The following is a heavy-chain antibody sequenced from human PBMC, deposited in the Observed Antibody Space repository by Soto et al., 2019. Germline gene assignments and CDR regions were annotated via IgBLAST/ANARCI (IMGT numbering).Heavy chain of an antibody. D-gene: IGHD3-10*01. Sequence: QVQLQESGPGLVKPSETLSLTCTVSGGSISSYYWSWIRQPPGKGLEWIGYIYYSGSTNYNPSLKSRGSISVDTSKNQSSLKLSSVTAADSAVYYCAKGDGVRGPWAFDIWGQGTMVTVSS. CDR1: GGSISSYY. CDR3: AKGDGVRGPWAFDI. J-gene: IGHJ3*02. CDR2: IYYSGST. V-gene: IGHV4-59*08.